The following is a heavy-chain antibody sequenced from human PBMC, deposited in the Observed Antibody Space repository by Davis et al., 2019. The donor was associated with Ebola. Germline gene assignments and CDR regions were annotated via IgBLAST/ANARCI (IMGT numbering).Heavy chain of an antibody. CDR1: GFTFSSYS. CDR3: ARVRSGYYPSAMDV. J-gene: IGHJ6*02. V-gene: IGHV3-48*02. CDR2: ISSSSSTI. Sequence: GESLKISCAASGFTFSSYSMNWVRQAPGKGLEWVSYISSSSSTIYYADSVKGRFTISRDNAKNSLYLQMNSLRDEDTAVYFCARVRSGYYPSAMDVWGQGTTVTVS. D-gene: IGHD3-3*01.